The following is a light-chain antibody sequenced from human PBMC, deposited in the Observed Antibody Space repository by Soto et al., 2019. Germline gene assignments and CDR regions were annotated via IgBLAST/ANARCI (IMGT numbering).Light chain of an antibody. V-gene: IGKV3-15*01. CDR2: GAS. Sequence: EIVMTQSPATLSVSPGERATLSCRASQSVSSNLAWYQQKPSQAPRLLIYGASTRATGIPARFSGSGSGTEFTLTISSLQSEDFAVYYWQQYNNWPLTVGGGTKVEIK. CDR1: QSVSSN. J-gene: IGKJ4*01. CDR3: QQYNNWPLT.